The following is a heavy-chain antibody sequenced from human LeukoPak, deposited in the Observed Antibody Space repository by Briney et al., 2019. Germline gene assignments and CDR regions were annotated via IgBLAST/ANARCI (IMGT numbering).Heavy chain of an antibody. CDR1: GFTFSSYA. Sequence: PGGSLRPSCAASGFTFSSYAMHWVRQAPGKGLEWVAVISYDGSNKYYADSVKGRFTISRDNSKNTLYLQMNSLRAEDTAVYYCARESDAYDFWSGYYRYYFDYWGQGTLVTVSS. D-gene: IGHD3-3*01. CDR2: ISYDGSNK. J-gene: IGHJ4*02. CDR3: ARESDAYDFWSGYYRYYFDY. V-gene: IGHV3-30*04.